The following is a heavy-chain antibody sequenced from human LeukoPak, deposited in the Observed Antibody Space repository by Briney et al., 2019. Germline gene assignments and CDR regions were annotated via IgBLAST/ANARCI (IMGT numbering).Heavy chain of an antibody. CDR2: IYYSGST. D-gene: IGHD5-24*01. CDR1: GGSISSSSYY. CDR3: ARQGGDGYNYY. V-gene: IGHV4-39*01. J-gene: IGHJ4*02. Sequence: SETLSLTCTVSGGSISSSSYYWGWIRQPPGKGLEWIGSIYYSGSTYYNPSLKSRVTISVDTSKNQFSLKLSSVTAADTTVYYCARQGGDGYNYYWGQGTLVTVSS.